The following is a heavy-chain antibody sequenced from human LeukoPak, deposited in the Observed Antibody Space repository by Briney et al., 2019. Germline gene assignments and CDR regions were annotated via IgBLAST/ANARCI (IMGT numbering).Heavy chain of an antibody. Sequence: GESLKISGQASGYTFTNYWIGWVRQLPGKGLEYMGIIYPGDSDPRYSPSFQGQVTISADRSINTVYLQWSALKASDTAIYYCARHTIYSPGGQNWFDPWGQGTLVTVSS. V-gene: IGHV5-51*01. D-gene: IGHD3-16*01. J-gene: IGHJ5*02. CDR3: ARHTIYSPGGQNWFDP. CDR1: GYTFTNYW. CDR2: IYPGDSDP.